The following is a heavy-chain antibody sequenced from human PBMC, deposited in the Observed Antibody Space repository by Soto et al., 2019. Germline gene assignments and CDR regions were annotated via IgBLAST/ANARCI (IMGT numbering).Heavy chain of an antibody. V-gene: IGHV1-69*04. Sequence: SVKVSCKASGGTFSSYTISWVRQAPGQGLEWMGRIIPILGIANYAQKFQGRVTITADKSTSTAYMELSSLRSEDTAVYYCARERTGRRIAVAGGTQDYYGMDVWGQGTTVTVSS. CDR3: ARERTGRRIAVAGGTQDYYGMDV. J-gene: IGHJ6*02. D-gene: IGHD6-19*01. CDR1: GGTFSSYT. CDR2: IIPILGIA.